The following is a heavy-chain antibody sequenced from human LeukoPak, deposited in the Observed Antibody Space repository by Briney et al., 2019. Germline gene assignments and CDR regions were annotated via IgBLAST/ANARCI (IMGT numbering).Heavy chain of an antibody. CDR2: IPYDGSNK. CDR3: ARGPGNYYYMDV. Sequence: GGSLRLSCAASGFTFSSYAMHWVRQAPGKGREWVAVIPYDGSNKYYADSVKGRFTISRDNSKNTLYLQMNSLRAEDTAVYYCARGPGNYYYMDVWGKGTTVTVSS. V-gene: IGHV3-30*04. J-gene: IGHJ6*03. D-gene: IGHD1-14*01. CDR1: GFTFSSYA.